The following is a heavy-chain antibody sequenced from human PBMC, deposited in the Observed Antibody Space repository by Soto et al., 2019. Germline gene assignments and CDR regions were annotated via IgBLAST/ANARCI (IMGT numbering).Heavy chain of an antibody. D-gene: IGHD3-10*01. Sequence: XESLTLFCAASGFTFSSYSMSWVRQAPGKGLEWVSAISGSGGSTYYADSVKGRFTISRDNSKNTLYLQMNSLRAEDTAVYYCYPESITMVRGVIITNYYYYGMEVWGQGTTVNVS. V-gene: IGHV3-23*01. CDR1: GFTFSSYS. CDR3: YPESITMVRGVIITNYYYYGMEV. CDR2: ISGSGGST. J-gene: IGHJ6*02.